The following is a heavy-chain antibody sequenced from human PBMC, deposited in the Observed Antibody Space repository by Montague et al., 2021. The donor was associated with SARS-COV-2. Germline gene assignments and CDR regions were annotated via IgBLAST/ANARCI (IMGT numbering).Heavy chain of an antibody. Sequence: SETLSLTCTVSGDSISSGGYFWGWIRQPPGKGLEWIASIHIGGTSYLXPYLKSRVTISIDSSKNQFSLNVTSVTAADTAVYFCARSRDWYLGNWGQGTLATVSS. CDR1: GDSISSGGYF. V-gene: IGHV4-39*07. CDR3: ARSRDWYLGN. CDR2: IHIGGTS. J-gene: IGHJ4*02. D-gene: IGHD3-9*01.